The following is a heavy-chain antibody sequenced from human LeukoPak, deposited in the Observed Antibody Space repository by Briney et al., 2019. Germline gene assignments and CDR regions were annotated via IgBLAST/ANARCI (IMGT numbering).Heavy chain of an antibody. CDR2: INSDGSST. J-gene: IGHJ4*02. CDR1: GFTFSSYW. D-gene: IGHD2-15*01. CDR3: ATSTYCGGCSCYSRTFQY. Sequence: GGSLRLSCAASGFTFSSYWMHWVRQAPGKGLVWVSRINSDGSSTTYADSVKGRFTISRDNAKNTLYLQMNSLRAEDTAVYYCATSTYCGGCSCYSRTFQYWGQGTLVTVSS. V-gene: IGHV3-74*01.